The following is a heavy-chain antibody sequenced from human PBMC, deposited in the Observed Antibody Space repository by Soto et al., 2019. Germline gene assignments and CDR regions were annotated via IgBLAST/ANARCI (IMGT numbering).Heavy chain of an antibody. CDR3: VEGWNDF. CDR2: IKSTKDGGAR. CDR1: GFMFSSAW. J-gene: IGHJ4*02. Sequence: EVQVVESGGDLVEPGGSLRLSCVTSGFMFSSAWMSWVRQAPGKGLEWVARIKSTKDGGARDYAAPVNGRFSISRDDSKSTVYLQTNSLRAEDTALYYCVEGWNDFWGQGTLVTVSS. V-gene: IGHV3-15*01. D-gene: IGHD1-1*01.